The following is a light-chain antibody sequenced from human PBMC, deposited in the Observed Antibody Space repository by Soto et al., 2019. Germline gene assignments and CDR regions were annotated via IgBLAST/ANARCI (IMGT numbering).Light chain of an antibody. Sequence: DIQLTQSPSFLSTSVGDRVTIACRASQDIKSYLAWYQQKPGKAPKLLIYPASTLQSGVPSRFSGSGSGTEFTLTISSLPPEDFATYHCQQVNDYPITFGQGTRLEMK. V-gene: IGKV1-9*01. J-gene: IGKJ5*01. CDR2: PAS. CDR3: QQVNDYPIT. CDR1: QDIKSY.